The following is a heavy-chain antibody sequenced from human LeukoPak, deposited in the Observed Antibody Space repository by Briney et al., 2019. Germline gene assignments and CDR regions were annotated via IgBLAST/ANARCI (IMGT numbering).Heavy chain of an antibody. J-gene: IGHJ5*02. V-gene: IGHV3-23*01. CDR2: ISGSGGST. Sequence: SGRSLRLSCAASGFTVTMYSMGWVRQAAGEGREWDSGISGSGGSTYYADSVKGRFTISRDNSKNTLYLQMSSLRPDDTALYYCASRYVSNWYVFGAWGQGTLVTVSS. CDR1: GFTVTMYS. D-gene: IGHD6-13*01. CDR3: ASRYVSNWYVFGA.